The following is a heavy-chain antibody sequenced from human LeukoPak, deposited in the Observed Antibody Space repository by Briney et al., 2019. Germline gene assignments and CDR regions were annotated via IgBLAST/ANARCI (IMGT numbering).Heavy chain of an antibody. J-gene: IGHJ4*02. Sequence: SETLSLTCTVSGGSISSSSYYWGWIRQPPGKGLEWIGSIYYSGSTYYNPSLKSRVTISVDTSKNQFSLKLSSVTAADTAVYYCARDLRGLYYYDSSGNFDYWGQGTLVTVSS. CDR1: GGSISSSSYY. CDR2: IYYSGST. CDR3: ARDLRGLYYYDSSGNFDY. D-gene: IGHD3-22*01. V-gene: IGHV4-39*07.